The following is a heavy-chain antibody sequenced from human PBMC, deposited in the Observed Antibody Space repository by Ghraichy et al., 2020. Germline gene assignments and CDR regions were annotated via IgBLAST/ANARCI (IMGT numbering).Heavy chain of an antibody. J-gene: IGHJ4*01. CDR2: VTSSGDET. D-gene: IGHD6-19*01. CDR1: GFTFGDSA. Sequence: GGSLRLSCAASGFTFGDSAMSWVRQAPGKGLEWVSHVTSSGDETNYADSVRGRFTISRDNSRNTLYLQMDRLRVEDTAVYYCAEGSGGWWDDWGHGTLVT. V-gene: IGHV3-23*01. CDR3: AEGSGGWWDD.